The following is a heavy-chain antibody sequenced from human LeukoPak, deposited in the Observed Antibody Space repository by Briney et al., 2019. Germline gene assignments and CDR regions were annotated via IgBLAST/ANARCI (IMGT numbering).Heavy chain of an antibody. D-gene: IGHD2-15*01. CDR2: INPNSGGT. CDR3: ARARRGYCSGGSCFVLDP. J-gene: IGHJ5*02. CDR1: GYTFTGYN. Sequence: ASVKVSCKASGYTFTGYNMHWVRLAPGQGLEWMGWINPNSGGTNYAQKFQGRVTMTRDTSISTAYMELSRLRSDDTAVYYCARARRGYCSGGSCFVLDPWGQGTLVTVSS. V-gene: IGHV1-2*02.